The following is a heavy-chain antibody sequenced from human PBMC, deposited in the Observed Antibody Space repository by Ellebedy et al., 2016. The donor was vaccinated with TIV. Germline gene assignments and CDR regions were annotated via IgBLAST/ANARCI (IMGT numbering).Heavy chain of an antibody. CDR3: ARVNIDTAMADY. J-gene: IGHJ4*02. CDR1: GFTFSSYT. V-gene: IGHV3-64*02. D-gene: IGHD5-18*01. Sequence: GGSLRLXXAASGFTFSSYTMHWVRQAPGKGLEYVSAISSNGAITYYADSVKGRFTISRDNSKNTLYLQMDSLRVEDTAVYYCARVNIDTAMADYWGQGTPVTVSS. CDR2: ISSNGAIT.